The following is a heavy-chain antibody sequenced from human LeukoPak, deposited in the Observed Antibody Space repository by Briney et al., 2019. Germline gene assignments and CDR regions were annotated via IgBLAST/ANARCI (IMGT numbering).Heavy chain of an antibody. CDR1: GSSLSSDY. Sequence: SDTLSFTCLVSGSSLSSDYWSWIRQPPGKGLEWIGYINYSGSANYNPSLNSRVTMSVDSSKQHFSLKMMSVTAADTAIYCARLNCATDSCYNDWGRGSLVIVSP. J-gene: IGHJ4*02. V-gene: IGHV4-59*08. CDR2: INYSGSA. CDR3: ARLNCATDSCYND. D-gene: IGHD2-2*02.